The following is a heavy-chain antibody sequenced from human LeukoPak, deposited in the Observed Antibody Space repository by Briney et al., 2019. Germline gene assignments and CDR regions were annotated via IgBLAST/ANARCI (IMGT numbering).Heavy chain of an antibody. CDR1: GFTFSSYG. D-gene: IGHD3-9*01. V-gene: IGHV3-30*18. Sequence: GGSLRLSCAASGFTFSSYGMHWVRQAPGKGLEWVAVISYDGSNKYYADSVKGRFTISRDNSKNTLYLQMNSLRAEDTAVYYCAKPSLTGGYFDYWGQETRVTVSS. CDR3: AKPSLTGGYFDY. J-gene: IGHJ4*02. CDR2: ISYDGSNK.